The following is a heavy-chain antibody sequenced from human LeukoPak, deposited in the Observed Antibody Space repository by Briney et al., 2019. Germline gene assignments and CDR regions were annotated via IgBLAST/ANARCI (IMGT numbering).Heavy chain of an antibody. CDR2: IYYSGST. Sequence: SVTLSLTCTVAGGSIRSSSYYWGWIRQPPGKGVEWFGSIYYSGSTFYNPSLKSRVTISVDTSKNQFSLRLSSVTAADTAVYYCARVSGQFYFYYYMDVWGKGTTVTISS. V-gene: IGHV4-39*01. CDR1: GGSIRSSSYY. D-gene: IGHD6-19*01. CDR3: ARVSGQFYFYYYMDV. J-gene: IGHJ6*03.